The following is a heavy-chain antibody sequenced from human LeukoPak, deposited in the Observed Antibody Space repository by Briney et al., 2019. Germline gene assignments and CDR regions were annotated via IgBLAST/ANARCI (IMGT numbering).Heavy chain of an antibody. CDR1: GYTFTSYD. CDR3: ARGVSSGWCGFYYMDV. CDR2: MNPNSGNT. Sequence: ASVKVSCKAFGYTFTSYDINWVRQATGQGLEWMGWMNPNSGNTGYAQKFQGRVTMTRNTSISTAYMELSSLRSEDTAVYYCARGVSSGWCGFYYMDVWGKGTTVTVSS. V-gene: IGHV1-8*01. J-gene: IGHJ6*03. D-gene: IGHD6-19*01.